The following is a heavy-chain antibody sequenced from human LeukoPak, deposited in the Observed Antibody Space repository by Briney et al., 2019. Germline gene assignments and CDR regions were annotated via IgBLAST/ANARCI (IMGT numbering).Heavy chain of an antibody. J-gene: IGHJ4*02. CDR3: ARDRSGYSEYYFDY. CDR2: IYPSGST. V-gene: IGHV4-4*07. D-gene: IGHD5-12*01. CDR1: GGSTNTYC. Sequence: SETLSFTCTVSGGSTNTYCWSWIRQPAEKGLEWIGRIYPSGSTYYNPSLKSRVTISIDKSKNQSSLRLTSVTAADTAVYYCARDRSGYSEYYFDYWGQGSLVTVSS.